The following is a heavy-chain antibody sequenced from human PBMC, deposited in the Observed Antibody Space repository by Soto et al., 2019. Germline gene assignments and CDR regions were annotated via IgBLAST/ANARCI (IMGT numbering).Heavy chain of an antibody. Sequence: GGSLRLSCAASGFTFSNYDMTWVRQAPGKGLEWVSSFAPSTGDTFYAESVKGRFFISRDISKNTLYLQMDSLIAEDTAVYYCARGTAVDYWGQGTLVTVSS. CDR2: FAPSTGDT. V-gene: IGHV3-23*01. D-gene: IGHD1-1*01. CDR3: ARGTAVDY. J-gene: IGHJ4*02. CDR1: GFTFSNYD.